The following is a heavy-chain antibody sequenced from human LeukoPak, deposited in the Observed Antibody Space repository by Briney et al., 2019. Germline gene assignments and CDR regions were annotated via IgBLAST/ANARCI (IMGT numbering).Heavy chain of an antibody. CDR1: GYTFTSYA. D-gene: IGHD6-19*01. Sequence: ASVKVSCKASGYTFTSYAMHWVRQAPGQRLEWMGWINAGNGNTKYSQKFQGRVTITRDTSASTAYMELSSLRSEDMAVYYCAREIDSSGWYYFDYWGQGTLVTVSS. V-gene: IGHV1-3*01. CDR3: AREIDSSGWYYFDY. CDR2: INAGNGNT. J-gene: IGHJ4*02.